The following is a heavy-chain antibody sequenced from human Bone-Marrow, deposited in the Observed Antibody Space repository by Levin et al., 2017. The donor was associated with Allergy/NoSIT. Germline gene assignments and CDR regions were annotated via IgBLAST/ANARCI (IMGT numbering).Heavy chain of an antibody. V-gene: IGHV4-4*07. D-gene: IGHD3-10*01. CDR2: MFASGST. J-gene: IGHJ3*02. Sequence: SETLSLTCTVSGDSITDHFWSWIRQPAGQGLEWIGRMFASGSTDYNPSLNSRVTMSVDTSKNQFSLKLSSVTAADTAVFYCARPPWGVRGSDEAHDAFDIWGQGTMVTVSS. CDR1: GDSITDHF. CDR3: ARPPWGVRGSDEAHDAFDI.